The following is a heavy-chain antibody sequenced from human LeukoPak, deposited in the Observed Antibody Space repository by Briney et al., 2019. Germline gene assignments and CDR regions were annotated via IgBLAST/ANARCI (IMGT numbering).Heavy chain of an antibody. CDR1: GFTFDDYA. D-gene: IGHD6-19*01. CDR3: AKDIFRYSSGGYDY. CDR2: ISWNSGSI. V-gene: IGHV3-9*01. Sequence: GRSLRLSCAASGFTFDDYAMHWVRQAPGKGLEWVSGISWNSGSIGYADSVKGRFTISRDNAKNSLYLQMNSLRAEDTALYYCAKDIFRYSSGGYDYWGQETLVTVSS. J-gene: IGHJ4*02.